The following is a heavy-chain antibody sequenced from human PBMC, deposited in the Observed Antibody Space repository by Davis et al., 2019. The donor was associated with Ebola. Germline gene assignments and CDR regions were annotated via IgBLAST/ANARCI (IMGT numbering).Heavy chain of an antibody. CDR3: ARGYYDSSGSDY. V-gene: IGHV3-73*01. CDR2: IRSKANSYAT. J-gene: IGHJ4*02. Sequence: GESLKISCAASGFTFSNAWMSWVRQAPGKGLEWVGRIRSKANSYATAYAASVKGRFTISRDDSKNTAYLQMNSLRAEDTAVYYCARGYYDSSGSDYWGQGTLVTVSS. D-gene: IGHD3-22*01. CDR1: GFTFSNAW.